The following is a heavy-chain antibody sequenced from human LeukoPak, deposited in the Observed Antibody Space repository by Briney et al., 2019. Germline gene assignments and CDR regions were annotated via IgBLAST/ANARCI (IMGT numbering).Heavy chain of an antibody. D-gene: IGHD6-19*01. V-gene: IGHV3-23*01. CDR2: ISGSGGST. J-gene: IGHJ4*02. CDR3: AKDHIGSGWYFDY. CDR1: GFTFSSYA. Sequence: GGSLRLSCAASGFTFSSYAMNWGRQAPGEGVEWVSAISGSGGSTYYADSVKGRFTISRDNSKNTLYLQMNSLRAEDTAVYYCAKDHIGSGWYFDYWGQGTLVTVSS.